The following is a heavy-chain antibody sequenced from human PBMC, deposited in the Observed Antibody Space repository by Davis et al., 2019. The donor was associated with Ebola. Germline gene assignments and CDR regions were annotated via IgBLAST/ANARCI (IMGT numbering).Heavy chain of an antibody. CDR2: ISAYNGNT. CDR3: ATDPMGSGWKPFDY. Sequence: ASVKVSCKASGYTFTSYGISWVRQAPGQGLEWMGWISAYNGNTNYAQKLQGRVTMTTDTSTSTAYMELRSLRSEDTAVYYCATDPMGSGWKPFDYWGQGTLVTVSS. V-gene: IGHV1-18*01. D-gene: IGHD6-19*01. CDR1: GYTFTSYG. J-gene: IGHJ4*02.